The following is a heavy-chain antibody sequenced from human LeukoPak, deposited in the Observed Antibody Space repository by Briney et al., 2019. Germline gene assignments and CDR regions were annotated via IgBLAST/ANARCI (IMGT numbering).Heavy chain of an antibody. V-gene: IGHV4-59*01. D-gene: IGHD2-2*01. J-gene: IGHJ4*02. CDR3: AREACSSTSCLLDY. CDR1: GGSISSYY. CDR2: IYYSGST. Sequence: SETLSLTCTVSGGSISSYYWSWIRQPPGKGLEWIGYIYYSGSTNYNPSLKSRVTIPVDTSKNQFSLKLSSVTAADTAVYYCAREACSSTSCLLDYWGQGTLVTVSS.